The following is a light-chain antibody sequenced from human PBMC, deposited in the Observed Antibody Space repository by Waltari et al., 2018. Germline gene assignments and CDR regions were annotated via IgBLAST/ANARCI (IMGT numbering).Light chain of an antibody. CDR3: QQYGSSPPLFP. Sequence: EIVLTQSPGTLSLSPGERATLSCRASQSVSSSYLAWYQQKPGQSPRLLIYGASSRATGIPDRFSGSGSGTAFTLTISRLEPEDFAVYYCQQYGSSPPLFPFGPGTKVDIK. CDR1: QSVSSSY. V-gene: IGKV3-20*01. CDR2: GAS. J-gene: IGKJ3*01.